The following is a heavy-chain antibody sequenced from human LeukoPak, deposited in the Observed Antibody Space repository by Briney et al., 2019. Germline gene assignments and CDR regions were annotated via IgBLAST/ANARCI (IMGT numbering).Heavy chain of an antibody. J-gene: IGHJ4*02. CDR1: GFTFSSYS. Sequence: GGSLRLSCAASGFTFSSYSMTWVRQAPGKGLEWVSSISSSSSYIYYADSVKGRFTISRDDAKNSLYLQMNSLRAEDTAVYYCATLGIEIFDYWGQGTLVTVSS. D-gene: IGHD6-13*01. V-gene: IGHV3-21*01. CDR2: ISSSSSYI. CDR3: ATLGIEIFDY.